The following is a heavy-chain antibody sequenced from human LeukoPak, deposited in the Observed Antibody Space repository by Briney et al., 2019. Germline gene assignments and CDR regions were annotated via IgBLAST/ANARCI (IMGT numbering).Heavy chain of an antibody. CDR3: AKAGGGLEYYFDY. D-gene: IGHD3-3*01. CDR2: ISNSDGSS. CDR1: GFAFNSFA. Sequence: GGSLRLSCAASGFAFNSFAMNWVRQAPGKGLEWVSSISNSDGSSHYADFVKGRFTISRDNSKNTLHLQMNSLRAEDTTVYYCAKAGGGLEYYFDYWGQGTLVTVSS. J-gene: IGHJ4*02. V-gene: IGHV3-23*01.